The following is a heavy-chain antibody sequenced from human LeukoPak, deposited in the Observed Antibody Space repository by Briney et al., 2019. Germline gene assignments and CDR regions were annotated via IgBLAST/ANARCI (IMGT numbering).Heavy chain of an antibody. V-gene: IGHV4-59*01. CDR3: ARVRGSAGTYYDYVWGSYRPNYFDY. CDR2: IYYSGST. CDR1: GGSISSYY. Sequence: SETLSLTCTVSGGSISSYYWSWIRQAPGKGLEWIGYIYYSGSTNYNPSLKSRVTISVDTSKNQFSLKLSSVTAADTAVYYCARVRGSAGTYYDYVWGSYRPNYFDYWGQGTLVTVSS. D-gene: IGHD3-16*02. J-gene: IGHJ4*02.